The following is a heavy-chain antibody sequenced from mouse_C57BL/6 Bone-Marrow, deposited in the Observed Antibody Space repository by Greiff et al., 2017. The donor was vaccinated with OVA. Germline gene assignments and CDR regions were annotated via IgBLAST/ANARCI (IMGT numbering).Heavy chain of an antibody. J-gene: IGHJ3*01. CDR1: GYTFTDYY. CDR2: INPYNGGT. CDR3: AYGNYAWFAY. V-gene: IGHV1-19*01. D-gene: IGHD2-1*01. Sequence: EVKLQESGPVLVKPGASVKMSCKASGYTFTDYYMNWVKQSHGKSLEWIGVINPYNGGTSYNQKFKGKATLTVDKSSSTAYMELNSLTSEDSAVYYCAYGNYAWFAYWGQGTLVTVSA.